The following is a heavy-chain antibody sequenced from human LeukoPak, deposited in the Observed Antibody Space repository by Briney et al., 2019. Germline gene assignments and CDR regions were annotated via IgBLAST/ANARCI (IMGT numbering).Heavy chain of an antibody. Sequence: ASVKVSCKASGGTFSSYAISWVRQAPGQGLEWMGGIIPIFGTANYAQKFQGRVTITADESTSTAYMELSSLRSEDTAVYYCARALGATTDAFDIWGQGTMVTVSS. V-gene: IGHV1-69*13. D-gene: IGHD1-26*01. CDR2: IIPIFGTA. CDR1: GGTFSSYA. CDR3: ARALGATTDAFDI. J-gene: IGHJ3*02.